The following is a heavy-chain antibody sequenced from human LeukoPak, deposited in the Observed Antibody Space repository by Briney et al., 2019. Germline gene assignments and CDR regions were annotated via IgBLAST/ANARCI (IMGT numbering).Heavy chain of an antibody. CDR3: ARAGYGGNSGDY. CDR2: ISKSGTST. J-gene: IGHJ4*02. V-gene: IGHV3-11*06. CDR1: GFTFSDYY. Sequence: GGSLRLSCAASGFTFSDYYMTWIRQAPGKGLEWVSYISKSGTSTKYADSVKGRFSISRDNSKNTLYLQMNSLRAEDTAVYYCARAGYGGNSGDYWGQGTLVTVSS. D-gene: IGHD4-23*01.